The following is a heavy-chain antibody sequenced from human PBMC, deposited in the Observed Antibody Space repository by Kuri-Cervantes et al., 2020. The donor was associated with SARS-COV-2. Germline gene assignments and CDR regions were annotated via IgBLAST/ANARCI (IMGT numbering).Heavy chain of an antibody. CDR1: GGSISSDH. CDR3: ARGGGGQLDFDY. D-gene: IGHD6-13*01. V-gene: IGHV4-4*07. Sequence: SETLSLTCTVSGGSISSDHWSWIRQPAGKGLEWFGRIYTRGSTNYNPSLKSRVTMSVDTSKNQFSLQLSSVTAADTAVYYCARGGGGQLDFDYWGQGTLVTVSS. CDR2: IYTRGST. J-gene: IGHJ4*02.